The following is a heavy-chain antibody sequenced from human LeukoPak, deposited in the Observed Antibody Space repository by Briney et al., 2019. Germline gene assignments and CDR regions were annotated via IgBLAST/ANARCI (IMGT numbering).Heavy chain of an antibody. Sequence: SETLSLTCAVYGGSFSGYYWSWIRQPPGKGLEWIGEINHSGSTNYNPSLKSRVTISVDTSKNQFSLKLSSVTAADTAVYYCARGAAAVDYWGQGTLATVSS. CDR2: INHSGST. V-gene: IGHV4-34*01. CDR3: ARGAAAVDY. J-gene: IGHJ4*02. D-gene: IGHD6-13*01. CDR1: GGSFSGYY.